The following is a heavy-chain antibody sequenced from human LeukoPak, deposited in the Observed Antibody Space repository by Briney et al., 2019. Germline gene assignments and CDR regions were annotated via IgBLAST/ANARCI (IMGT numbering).Heavy chain of an antibody. CDR1: GFTFSSYA. J-gene: IGHJ6*02. D-gene: IGHD5-18*01. Sequence: QTGGSLRLSCAASGFTFSSYAMHWVRQAPGKGLEWVGVISYDGSNKYYADSVKGRFTISRDNSKNTLYLQMNSLRAEDTAVYYCARDIQAYSYGIYGMDVWGQGTTVTVSS. V-gene: IGHV3-30-3*01. CDR3: ARDIQAYSYGIYGMDV. CDR2: ISYDGSNK.